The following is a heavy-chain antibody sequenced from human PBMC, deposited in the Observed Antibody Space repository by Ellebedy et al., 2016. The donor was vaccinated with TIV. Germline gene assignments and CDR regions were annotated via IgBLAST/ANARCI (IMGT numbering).Heavy chain of an antibody. Sequence: ASVKVSCKASGYTFTSYNMHWVRQAPGQGLEWMGIINPRGGSTSYAQKFQGRVTMTSDTSTSTVYMELSSLRSEDTAVYYCARDGVWPSLAAAGTGVDYWGQGTLVTVSS. J-gene: IGHJ4*02. CDR1: GYTFTSYN. V-gene: IGHV1-46*01. CDR3: ARDGVWPSLAAAGTGVDY. CDR2: INPRGGST. D-gene: IGHD6-13*01.